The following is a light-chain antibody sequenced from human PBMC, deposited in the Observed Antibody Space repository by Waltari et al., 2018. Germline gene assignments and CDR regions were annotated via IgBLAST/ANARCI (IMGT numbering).Light chain of an antibody. CDR2: GNN. CDR1: SLRSYY. Sequence: SSELTQDPTVSVAMGQTVRITCQGDSLRSYYASWYQQRPGQAPILVFSGNNNRPSGVPDRFSGFSSDNTAVLTIPGAQAEDEASYYCHSRDASGVGGSFGGGTKLTVL. J-gene: IGLJ2*01. CDR3: HSRDASGVGGS. V-gene: IGLV3-19*01.